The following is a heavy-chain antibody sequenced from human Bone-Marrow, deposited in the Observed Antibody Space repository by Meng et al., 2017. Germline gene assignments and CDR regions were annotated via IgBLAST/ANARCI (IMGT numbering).Heavy chain of an antibody. Sequence: SETLSLTCTVSGGSISSYYWSWIRQPPGKGLEWSGYIYYSGSTNYNPSLKSRVTISVDTSKNQFSLKLSSVTAADTAVYYCARIHGGNPGDYWGQGTLVTVSS. CDR2: IYYSGST. J-gene: IGHJ4*02. CDR3: ARIHGGNPGDY. D-gene: IGHD4-23*01. CDR1: GGSISSYY. V-gene: IGHV4-59*01.